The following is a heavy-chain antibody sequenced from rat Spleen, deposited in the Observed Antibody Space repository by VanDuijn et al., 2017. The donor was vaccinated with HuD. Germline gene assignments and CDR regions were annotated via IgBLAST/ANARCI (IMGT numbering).Heavy chain of an antibody. Sequence: EVQLVESGGGLVQPGRSLKLSCAASGFTFSNYGMAWVRQAPTKGLEWVATISYDGSSTYYRDSVKGRFTISRDNAKSTLYLQMDSLRSEDTATYYCARHATTVVYLDYWGQGVMVTVSS. CDR2: ISYDGSST. CDR1: GFTFSNYG. J-gene: IGHJ2*01. CDR3: ARHATTVVYLDY. V-gene: IGHV5-29*01. D-gene: IGHD1-1*01.